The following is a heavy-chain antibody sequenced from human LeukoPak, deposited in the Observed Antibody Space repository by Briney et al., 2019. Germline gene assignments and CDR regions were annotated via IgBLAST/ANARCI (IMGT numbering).Heavy chain of an antibody. CDR1: GFIVTNNY. D-gene: IGHD5-24*01. CDR3: ARDGYSHNNYNYGMDV. Sequence: PGGSLRLSCAASGFIVTNNYMTWVRLAPGKGLEWISVIYTGGSTYYAGSVKGRFTISRDNSKNTLYLQMSSLRAEDTGIYYCARDGYSHNNYNYGMDVWGQGTTVTVSS. CDR2: IYTGGST. V-gene: IGHV3-66*01. J-gene: IGHJ6*02.